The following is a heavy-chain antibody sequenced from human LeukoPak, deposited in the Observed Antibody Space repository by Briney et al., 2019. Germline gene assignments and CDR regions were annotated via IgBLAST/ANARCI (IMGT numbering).Heavy chain of an antibody. CDR3: ARGRIAKIVVVHSFSYGMDV. J-gene: IGHJ6*02. D-gene: IGHD3-22*01. CDR1: GVSFTDYF. Sequence: SETLSLTCTVFGVSFTDYFWTWLRHSPGKGREGIGEINDYTGDSNYNPSLNRPVSISLEKSKNQLSLVLSSVTAADTAVYYCARGRIAKIVVVHSFSYGMDVWGQGTTVTVSS. V-gene: IGHV4-34*01. CDR2: INDYTGDS.